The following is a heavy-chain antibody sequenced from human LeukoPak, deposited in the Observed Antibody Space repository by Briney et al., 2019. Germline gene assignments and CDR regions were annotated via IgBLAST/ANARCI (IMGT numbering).Heavy chain of an antibody. CDR3: ASPRGWLQLPFDY. V-gene: IGHV1-69*05. D-gene: IGHD5-24*01. CDR1: GGTFSSYA. CDR2: IIPIFGTA. Sequence: SVKVSCKASGGTFSSYAISWVRQAPGQGLEWMGGIIPIFGTANYAQKFQGSVTITTDESTSTAYMELSSLRSEDTAVYYCASPRGWLQLPFDYWGQGTLVTVSS. J-gene: IGHJ4*02.